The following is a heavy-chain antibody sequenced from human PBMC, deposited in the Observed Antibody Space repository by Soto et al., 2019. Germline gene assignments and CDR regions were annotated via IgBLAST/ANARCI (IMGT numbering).Heavy chain of an antibody. CDR1: GGSISSGGYY. V-gene: IGHV4-31*03. Sequence: PSETLSLTCTVSGGSISSGGYYWSWIRQHPGKGLEWIGYIYYSGSTYYNPSLKSRVTISVDTSKNQFSLKLSSVTAADTAVYYCARVRLRFLEWIYGMDVWGQGTTVTVSS. J-gene: IGHJ6*02. CDR2: IYYSGST. D-gene: IGHD3-3*01. CDR3: ARVRLRFLEWIYGMDV.